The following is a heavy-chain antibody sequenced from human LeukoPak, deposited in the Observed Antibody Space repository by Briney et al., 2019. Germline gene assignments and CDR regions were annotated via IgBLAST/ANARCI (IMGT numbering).Heavy chain of an antibody. CDR3: ARDLEAANTYYFDY. D-gene: IGHD6-13*01. J-gene: IGHJ4*02. CDR1: GFTVSSSY. Sequence: GGSLRLSCAASGFTVSSSYMSWVRQAPGKGLEWVSIISSAGTTYYADSVKGRFTISRDNSKNTVYLQVNSLRDEDAAVYYCARDLEAANTYYFDYWGQGTMVTVSS. V-gene: IGHV3-66*01. CDR2: ISSAGTT.